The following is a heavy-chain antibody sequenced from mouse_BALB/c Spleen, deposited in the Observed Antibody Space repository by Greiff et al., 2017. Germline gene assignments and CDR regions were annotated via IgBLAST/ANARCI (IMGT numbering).Heavy chain of an antibody. D-gene: IGHD3-1*01. CDR2: ISNGGGST. J-gene: IGHJ4*01. Sequence: EVMLVESGGGLVQPGGSLKLSCAASGFTFSSYTMSWVRQTPEKRLEWVAYISNGGGSTYYPDTVKGRFTISRDNAKNTLYLQMSSLKSEDTAMYYCARQLGLPYAMDYWGQGTSVTVSS. CDR1: GFTFSSYT. CDR3: ARQLGLPYAMDY. V-gene: IGHV5-12-2*01.